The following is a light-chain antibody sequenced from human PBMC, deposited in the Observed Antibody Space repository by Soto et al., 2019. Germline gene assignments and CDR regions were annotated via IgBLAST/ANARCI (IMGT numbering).Light chain of an antibody. CDR1: QSVSSSY. V-gene: IGKV3-20*01. Sequence: EIVLTQSPGTLSLSPGERATLSCRASQSVSSSYLAWYQQKPGQAPRLLIYGASSRATGILDRFSGSGSGTDFTLTISRLEPEDFAVYYCQQYDSSPQTFGQGTKVEIK. J-gene: IGKJ1*01. CDR3: QQYDSSPQT. CDR2: GAS.